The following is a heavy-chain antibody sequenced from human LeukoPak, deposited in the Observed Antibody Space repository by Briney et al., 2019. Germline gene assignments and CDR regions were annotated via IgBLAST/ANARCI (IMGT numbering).Heavy chain of an antibody. J-gene: IGHJ3*02. CDR2: IYYSGST. CDR1: GGSISSGDYY. CDR3: ARVLIVVVPAAIRVENAFDI. V-gene: IGHV4-30-4*08. Sequence: SETLSLTCTVSGGSISSGDYYWSWIRQPPGKGLEWIGYIYYSGSTYYNPSLKSRVTISVDTSKNQFSLKLSSVTAADTVVYYCARVLIVVVPAAIRVENAFDIWGQGTMVTVSS. D-gene: IGHD2-2*02.